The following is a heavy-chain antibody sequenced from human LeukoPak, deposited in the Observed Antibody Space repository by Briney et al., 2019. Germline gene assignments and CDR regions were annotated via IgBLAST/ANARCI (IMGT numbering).Heavy chain of an antibody. J-gene: IGHJ4*02. CDR3: ARDSGTGWNY. V-gene: IGHV3-7*01. CDR1: GFTFSSYW. D-gene: IGHD3/OR15-3a*01. CDR2: IKQDGSDK. Sequence: GGSLRLSCAASGFTFSSYWMTWVRQAPGKGLEWVASIKQDGSDKYYVDSVKGRFTISRDNAKNSVYLQMNSLRAEDTAVFYCARDSGTGWNYWGQGTLVTVSS.